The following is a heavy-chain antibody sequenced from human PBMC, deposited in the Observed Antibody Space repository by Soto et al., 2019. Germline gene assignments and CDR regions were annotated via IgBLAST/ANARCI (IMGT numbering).Heavy chain of an antibody. CDR3: ARGLREVDY. V-gene: IGHV3-7*01. Sequence: EVQLVESGGGLVQPGGSLRLSCVASGFTFTSYWMSWVRQAPGKGLEWVANIKQDGSEKYYVDSVKGRFTISRDNAKNSLYLQMNSLRAEDTAVYYCARGLREVDYWGQGTLVTVSS. J-gene: IGHJ4*02. CDR1: GFTFTSYW. CDR2: IKQDGSEK.